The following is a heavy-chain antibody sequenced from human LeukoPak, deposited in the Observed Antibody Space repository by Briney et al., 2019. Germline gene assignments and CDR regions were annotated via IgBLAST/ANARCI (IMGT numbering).Heavy chain of an antibody. Sequence: SETLSLTCAVSGGSISNSNWWSWVRPPPGKGLEWIGEIYHSGSTNYNPSLKSPVTISVDKSKNYFSLKLSSVTAADTAVYYCARNGPTAGGHLDIWGQGTMVTVSS. J-gene: IGHJ3*02. CDR2: IYHSGST. CDR3: ARNGPTAGGHLDI. D-gene: IGHD6-13*01. V-gene: IGHV4-4*02. CDR1: GGSISNSNW.